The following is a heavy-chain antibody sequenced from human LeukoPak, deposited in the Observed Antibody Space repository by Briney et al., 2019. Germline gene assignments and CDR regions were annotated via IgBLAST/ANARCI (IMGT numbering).Heavy chain of an antibody. CDR3: ARDLEDYNNYGEMAI. D-gene: IGHD4-11*01. CDR2: ISTSSSYK. J-gene: IGHJ4*02. V-gene: IGHV3-21*01. Sequence: GGSLRLSCAVSGFTFSSYTMNWVRRAPGKGLEWVSTISTSSSYKYYADSVKGRFTISRDNAKNSLYLQMNSLRAEDTAVYYCARDLEDYNNYGEMAIWGQGTLVTVAS. CDR1: GFTFSSYT.